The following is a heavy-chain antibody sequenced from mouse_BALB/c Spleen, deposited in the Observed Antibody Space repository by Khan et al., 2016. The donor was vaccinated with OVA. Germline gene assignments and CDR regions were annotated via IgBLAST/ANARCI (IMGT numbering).Heavy chain of an antibody. CDR1: GYTFTNYW. V-gene: IGHV1-63*02. J-gene: IGHJ2*01. CDR2: IFPGGGYT. D-gene: IGHD3-1*01. Sequence: VQLQQSGAELVRPGTSVKMSCKAAGYTFTNYWIGWVKQRPGHGLEWIGDIFPGGGYTNYDEKFKGKATLTADTSSRTAYMQLSSLTSEDSAIFYWARRGAARATWDYCDYWGQGTTLTVSS. CDR3: ARRGAARATWDYCDY.